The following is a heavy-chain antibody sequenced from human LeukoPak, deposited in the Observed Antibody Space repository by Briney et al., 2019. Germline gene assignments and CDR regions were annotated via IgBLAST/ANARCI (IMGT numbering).Heavy chain of an antibody. Sequence: ASVKVSCKASGYTFTTHDLTWVRQATGQGLEWMGWMNPGSGDTAYAQKFQGRVTMTRDTSMSTAYMELNSLGSEDTAIYYCAREGSKGLSRADAFDIWGQGTMVTVSS. V-gene: IGHV1-8*01. CDR3: AREGSKGLSRADAFDI. J-gene: IGHJ3*02. CDR2: MNPGSGDT. CDR1: GYTFTTHD. D-gene: IGHD2/OR15-2a*01.